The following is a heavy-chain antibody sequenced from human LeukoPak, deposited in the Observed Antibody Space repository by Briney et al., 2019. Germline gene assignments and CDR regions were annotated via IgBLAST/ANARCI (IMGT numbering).Heavy chain of an antibody. D-gene: IGHD6-13*01. CDR3: ARDRGIAAAGFDP. CDR2: IYTSGST. J-gene: IGHJ5*02. V-gene: IGHV4-61*02. CDR1: GGSISSGCYY. Sequence: PSETLSLTRTVSGGSISSGCYYSSWIRQPAGKGLEWIGRIYTSGSTNYNPSLKSRVTVSVDTPKNQFSLKLSSVTAADTAVYYCARDRGIAAAGFDPWGQGTLVTVSS.